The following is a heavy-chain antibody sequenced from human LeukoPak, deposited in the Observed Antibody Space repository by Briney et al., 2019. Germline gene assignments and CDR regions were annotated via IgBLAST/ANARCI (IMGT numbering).Heavy chain of an antibody. V-gene: IGHV4-4*07. J-gene: IGHJ4*02. CDR2: IYTNGNT. CDR1: GGSIRSYY. Sequence: SETLSLTCTVSGGSIRSYYWSWIRQPAGNGLEWIGRIYTNGNTNYNPSLESRVTMSVDTSRNQFSLKLISVTAADTAVYYCARGGSSYGSPFDYWGQGTLVTVSS. D-gene: IGHD5-18*01. CDR3: ARGGSSYGSPFDY.